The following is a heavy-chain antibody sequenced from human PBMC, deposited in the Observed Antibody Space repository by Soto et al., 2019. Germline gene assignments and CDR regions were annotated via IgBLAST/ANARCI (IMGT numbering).Heavy chain of an antibody. CDR1: GFTFSSYG. CDR3: AKDQSYISSGSYGFFVY. J-gene: IGHJ4*02. V-gene: IGHV3-30*18. CDR2: ISYDGSNK. Sequence: GGSLRLSCAASGFTFSSYGMHWVRQAPGKGLEWVAVISYDGSNKYYADSVKGRFTISRDNSKNTLYLQMNSLRAEDTAVYYCAKDQSYISSGSYGFFVYWGQGTLVTVSS. D-gene: IGHD1-26*01.